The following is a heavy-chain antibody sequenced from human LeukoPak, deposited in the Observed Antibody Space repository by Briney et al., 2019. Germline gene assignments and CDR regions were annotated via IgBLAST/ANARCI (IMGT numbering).Heavy chain of an antibody. V-gene: IGHV1-46*01. Sequence: ASVKVSCKASGYTFTSNYIHWVRQAPGQGLEWMGMIYPSGGSTSYAQKFQGRVTMTRDTSTSTVYMELSSLRSEDTAVYYCARELSWLIDASFDYWGQGTLVTVSS. CDR3: ARELSWLIDASFDY. CDR1: GYTFTSNY. CDR2: IYPSGGST. J-gene: IGHJ4*02. D-gene: IGHD2/OR15-2a*01.